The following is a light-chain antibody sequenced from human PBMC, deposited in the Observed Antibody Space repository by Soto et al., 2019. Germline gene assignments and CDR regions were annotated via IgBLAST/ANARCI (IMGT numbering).Light chain of an antibody. Sequence: QAVLTQPASVSGSPGQSITISCTGTSSDVGSYNLVSWYQHHPGTAPKLIIYEGTKRPSGVSNRFSGSKSGNTASLTVAGLQDEDDADYHCCSYGSDSNVLFGGGTKLTVL. V-gene: IGLV2-23*01. CDR3: CSYGSDSNVL. CDR2: EGT. J-gene: IGLJ2*01. CDR1: SSDVGSYNL.